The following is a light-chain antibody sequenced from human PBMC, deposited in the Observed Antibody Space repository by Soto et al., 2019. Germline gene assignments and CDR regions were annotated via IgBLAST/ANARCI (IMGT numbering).Light chain of an antibody. CDR1: GSDVSRYDF. Sequence: QSALTQPASVSGSPGQSITISCIGTGSDVSRYDFVSWYQQRPGKAPKLMIFEVSRRPSDVSNRFSGSKSGYTASLTISGLQAEDEADYYCLSYAGSDTNVFGSGTKLTVL. V-gene: IGLV2-14*01. J-gene: IGLJ1*01. CDR2: EVS. CDR3: LSYAGSDTNV.